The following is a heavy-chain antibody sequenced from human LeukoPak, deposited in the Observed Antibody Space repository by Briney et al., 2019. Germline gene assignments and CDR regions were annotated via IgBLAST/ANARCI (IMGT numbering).Heavy chain of an antibody. CDR1: GFTFSNAW. J-gene: IGHJ6*04. Sequence: GGSLRLSCAASGFTFSNAWMNWVRQAPGKGLEWVVLIKSKTDGVTTDYAAPVKGRLTISRDEPKITLSLQINSLKTEETAVYYCATDGPLIAMVRNTKIILDVWGRGSTVSASS. CDR3: ATDGPLIAMVRNTKIILDV. D-gene: IGHD3-10*01. CDR2: IKSKTDGVTT. V-gene: IGHV3-15*07.